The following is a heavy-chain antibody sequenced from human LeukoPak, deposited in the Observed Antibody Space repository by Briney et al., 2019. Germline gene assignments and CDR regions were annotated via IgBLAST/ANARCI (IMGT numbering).Heavy chain of an antibody. CDR1: GGSISSGGYY. D-gene: IGHD2-21*02. J-gene: IGHJ4*02. Sequence: SQTLSLTCTVSGGSISSGGYYWSWIRQHPGKGLEWIGYIYYSGSTYYNPSLKSRVTISVDTSKNQFSLKLSSVTAADTAVYYCARGAYCGGDCPFDYWGQGTLVTVSS. CDR2: IYYSGST. CDR3: ARGAYCGGDCPFDY. V-gene: IGHV4-31*03.